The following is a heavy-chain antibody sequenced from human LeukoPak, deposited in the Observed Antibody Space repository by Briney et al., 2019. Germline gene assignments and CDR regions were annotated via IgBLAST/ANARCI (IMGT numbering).Heavy chain of an antibody. V-gene: IGHV1-69*04. Sequence: ASVKVSCKASGGTFSSYAISWVRQAPGQGLEWMGRIIPILGIANYAQKFQGRVTITADESTSTAYMELSSLRSEDTAVYYCARGGRITISPVRHWGQGTLVTVSS. CDR1: GGTFSSYA. J-gene: IGHJ1*01. CDR2: IIPILGIA. D-gene: IGHD3-3*01. CDR3: ARGGRITISPVRH.